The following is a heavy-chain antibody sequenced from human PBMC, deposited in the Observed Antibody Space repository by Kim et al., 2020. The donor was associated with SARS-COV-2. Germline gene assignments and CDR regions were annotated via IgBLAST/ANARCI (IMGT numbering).Heavy chain of an antibody. CDR2: IIPILGIA. CDR3: ARLSYYDSSGYGNRDY. V-gene: IGHV1-69*04. J-gene: IGHJ4*02. Sequence: SVKVSCKASGGTFSSYAISWVRQAPGQGLEWMGRIIPILGIANYAQKFQGRVTITADKSTSTAYMELSSLRSEDTAVYYCARLSYYDSSGYGNRDYWGQGTLVTVSS. CDR1: GGTFSSYA. D-gene: IGHD3-22*01.